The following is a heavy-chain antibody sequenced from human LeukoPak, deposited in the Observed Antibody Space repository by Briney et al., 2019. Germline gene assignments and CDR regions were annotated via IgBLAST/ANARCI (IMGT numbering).Heavy chain of an antibody. CDR1: GFTFSSYA. D-gene: IGHD3-22*01. J-gene: IGHJ4*02. CDR2: ISSNGGST. V-gene: IGHV3-64D*06. CDR3: VKRRSYSSGYYLDY. Sequence: GGSLRLSCSASGFTFSSYAMHWVRQAPGKGLEYVSAISSNGGSTYYADSVKGRFTISRDNSKNTLYLQMSSLRAEDTAVYYCVKRRSYSSGYYLDYWGQGTLVTVSS.